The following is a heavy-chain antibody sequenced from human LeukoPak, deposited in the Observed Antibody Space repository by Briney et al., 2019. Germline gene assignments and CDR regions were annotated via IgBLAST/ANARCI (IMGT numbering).Heavy chain of an antibody. CDR2: MNPNSGIT. J-gene: IGHJ4*02. D-gene: IGHD5-12*01. CDR1: GYTFSSYD. V-gene: IGHV1-8*01. Sequence: ASVKVSCKTSGYTFSSYDINWVRQVTGQGLEWMGWMNPNSGITDYAQKFQGRVTMTRDTSISTAYMELSSLISEDTAVYYCARASGYEFDFWGQGTLVTISS. CDR3: ARASGYEFDF.